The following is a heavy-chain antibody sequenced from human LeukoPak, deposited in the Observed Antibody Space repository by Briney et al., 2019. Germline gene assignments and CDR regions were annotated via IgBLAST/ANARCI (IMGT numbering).Heavy chain of an antibody. CDR2: ISSSSSYT. CDR1: GFTFSDYY. CDR3: ARGSPGGSTSCYADY. V-gene: IGHV3-11*06. J-gene: IGHJ4*02. D-gene: IGHD2-2*01. Sequence: GRSLRLSCAASGFTFSDYYMSWSRQAPGKGLEWVSYISSSSSYTNYADSVKGRFTISRDNAKNSLYLQMNSLRAEDTAVYYCARGSPGGSTSCYADYWGQGTLVTVSS.